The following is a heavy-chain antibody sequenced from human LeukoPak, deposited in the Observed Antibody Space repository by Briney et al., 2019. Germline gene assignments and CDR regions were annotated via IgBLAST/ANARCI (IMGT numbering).Heavy chain of an antibody. CDR2: TYYRSKWYH. V-gene: IGHV6-1*01. D-gene: IGHD6-13*01. CDR3: SREDPSGYSNV. CDR1: GDRVSSTSST. J-gene: IGHJ4*02. Sequence: SQTLSLTCVISGDRVSSTSSTWNWIRQSPSRGLEWLGRTYYRSKWYHNYAASVESRITINPDTSKNQFSLQLTFVTPEDTAMYYCSREDPSGYSNVWGQGTLVTVSS.